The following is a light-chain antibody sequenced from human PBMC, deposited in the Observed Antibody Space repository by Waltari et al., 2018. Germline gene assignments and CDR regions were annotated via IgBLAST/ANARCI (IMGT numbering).Light chain of an antibody. J-gene: IGLJ2*01. CDR3: SSYTSSSTSVV. CDR1: GRDVGGYNY. Sequence: QSALTPPASVSGSPAQSITISGTGTGRDVGGYNYVSWYQQHPGKAPKLMIYEVSNRPSGVSNRFSGSKSGNTASLTISGLQAEDEADYYCSSYTSSSTSVVFGGGTKLTVL. V-gene: IGLV2-14*01. CDR2: EVS.